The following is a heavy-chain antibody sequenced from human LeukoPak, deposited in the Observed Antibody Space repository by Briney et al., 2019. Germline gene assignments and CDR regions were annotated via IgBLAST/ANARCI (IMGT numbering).Heavy chain of an antibody. CDR2: IYYSGST. V-gene: IGHV4-59*01. D-gene: IGHD2-15*01. CDR1: GGSISSYY. J-gene: IGHJ6*03. CDR3: ASGYCSGGSCYYYMDV. Sequence: SETLSLTCTVSGGSISSYYWSWIRQPPGKGLEWIGYIYYSGSTNYNPSLKSRVTISVDTSKNQFSLKLSSVTAADTAVYYCASGYCSGGSCYYYMDVWGKGTTVTVSS.